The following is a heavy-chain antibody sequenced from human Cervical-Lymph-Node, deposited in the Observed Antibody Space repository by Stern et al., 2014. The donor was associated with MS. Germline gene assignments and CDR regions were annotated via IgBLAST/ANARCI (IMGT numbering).Heavy chain of an antibody. CDR2: IIGYNGDT. CDR1: GYTFSSFG. J-gene: IGHJ6*02. D-gene: IGHD2-2*02. CDR3: ARGPYCSSTSCYSNGYYFYGLDV. V-gene: IGHV1-18*01. Sequence: QVQLVQSGAEVRKPGASVKVSCRASGYTFSSFGISWVRRAPGQGLEWMGWIIGYNGDTTYPQKFKGRVILTRDTSTSTAYMDLTCLRSDDTAMYYCARGPYCSSTSCYSNGYYFYGLDVWGQGTTVTVSS.